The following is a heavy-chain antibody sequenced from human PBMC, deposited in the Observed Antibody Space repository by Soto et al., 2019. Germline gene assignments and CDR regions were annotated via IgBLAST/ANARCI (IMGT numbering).Heavy chain of an antibody. V-gene: IGHV3-21*06. Sequence: PGGSLRLSCAASGFTFSSHTMNWVRQAPGKGLEWISCISSGSNFIKYRDSVKGRFTISRDNAKNSLYPEMNSLRAEDTAVYYCARDRHSSGWSSFDNWGQGTLVTVSS. CDR3: ARDRHSSGWSSFDN. D-gene: IGHD6-19*01. CDR1: GFTFSSHT. J-gene: IGHJ4*02. CDR2: ISSGSNFI.